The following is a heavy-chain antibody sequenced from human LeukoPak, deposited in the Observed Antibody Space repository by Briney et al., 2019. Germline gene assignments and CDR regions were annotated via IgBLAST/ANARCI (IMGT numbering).Heavy chain of an antibody. CDR3: AKDRAPRAAAYYFDC. CDR1: GFTFSSYA. D-gene: IGHD6-13*01. J-gene: IGHJ4*02. Sequence: GGSLRLSCAASGFTFSSYAMHWVRQAPGKGLEWVAVIANDGKDKKSADSVKGRFTISRDKSKNTLYLQMNSLRDEDMAIYYCAKDRAPRAAAYYFDCWGQGTLVTVSS. V-gene: IGHV3-30*18. CDR2: IANDGKDK.